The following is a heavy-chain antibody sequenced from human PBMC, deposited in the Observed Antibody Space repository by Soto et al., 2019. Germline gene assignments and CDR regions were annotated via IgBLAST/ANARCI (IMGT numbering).Heavy chain of an antibody. CDR2: IRSKAYGGTT. V-gene: IGHV3-49*03. CDR1: GFTFGDYA. D-gene: IGHD6-19*01. CDR3: SGAQWHVDLDCFDY. J-gene: IGHJ4*02. Sequence: GGSLRLSCTASGFTFGDYAMSWFRQAPGKGLEWVGFIRSKAYGGTTEYAASVKGRFTISRDDSKSIAYLQMNSLKTEDTAVYYCSGAQWHVDLDCFDYWGQGTLVTVSS.